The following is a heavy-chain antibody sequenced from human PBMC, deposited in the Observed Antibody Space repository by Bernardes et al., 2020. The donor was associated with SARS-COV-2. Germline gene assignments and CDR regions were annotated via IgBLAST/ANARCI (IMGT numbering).Heavy chain of an antibody. CDR3: AREGGTSGRGMDV. D-gene: IGHD3-10*01. V-gene: IGHV4-59*12. J-gene: IGHJ6*02. CDR1: GGSISSYY. Sequence: SETLSLTCTVSGGSISSYYWSWIRQPPGKGLEWIGYIYYSGSTNYNPSLKSRVTISVDTSKNQFSLKLSSVTAADTAVYYCAREGGTSGRGMDVWGQGTTVTVSS. CDR2: IYYSGST.